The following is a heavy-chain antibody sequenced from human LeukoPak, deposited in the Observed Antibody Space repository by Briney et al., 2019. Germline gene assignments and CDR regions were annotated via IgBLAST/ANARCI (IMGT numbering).Heavy chain of an antibody. J-gene: IGHJ4*02. CDR3: AKTPGSGWSY. Sequence: ETLSLTCTVSGGSISSSIYYWGWIRQAPGKGLEWVSAISGSGGSTYYADSVKGRFTISRDNSKNTLYLQMNSLRAEDTAVYYCAKTPGSGWSYWGQGTLVTVSS. D-gene: IGHD6-19*01. V-gene: IGHV3-23*01. CDR2: ISGSGGST. CDR1: GGSISSSIYY.